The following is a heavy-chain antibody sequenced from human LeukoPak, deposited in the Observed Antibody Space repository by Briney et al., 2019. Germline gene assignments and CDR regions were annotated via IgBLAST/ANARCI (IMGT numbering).Heavy chain of an antibody. CDR3: ARVGSVLRFLEWLLSPNWFDP. CDR2: MNPNSGNT. CDR1: GYTFTSYV. V-gene: IGHV1-8*01. D-gene: IGHD3-3*01. J-gene: IGHJ5*02. Sequence: ASVKVSCKASGYTFTSYVINWVRPAAGQGLEWMGWMNPNSGNTGYAQKFQGRVTMTRNTSISTAYMELSSLRSEDTAVYYCARVGSVLRFLEWLLSPNWFDPWGQGTLVTVSS.